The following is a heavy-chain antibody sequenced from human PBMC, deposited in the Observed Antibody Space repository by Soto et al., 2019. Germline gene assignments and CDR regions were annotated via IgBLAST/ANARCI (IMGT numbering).Heavy chain of an antibody. CDR1: GGSISSYY. CDR2: IYTSGST. CDR3: AGTHCSSTSCYIGVPFDY. D-gene: IGHD2-2*02. J-gene: IGHJ4*02. Sequence: QVQLQESGPGLVKPSETLSLTCTVSGGSISSYYWSWIRQPAGKGLEWIGRIYTSGSTNYNPSLKRRVPMSVDTSKNQFSLKLSSVTAADTAVYYCAGTHCSSTSCYIGVPFDYWGQGTLVTVSS. V-gene: IGHV4-4*07.